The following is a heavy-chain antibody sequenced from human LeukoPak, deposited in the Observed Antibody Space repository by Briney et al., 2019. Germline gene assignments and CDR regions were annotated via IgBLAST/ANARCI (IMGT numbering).Heavy chain of an antibody. J-gene: IGHJ4*02. CDR3: ARDGTLYDILTGSRWGHFDY. CDR2: IYYTGST. D-gene: IGHD3-9*01. CDR1: GGSISSYY. V-gene: IGHV4-59*01. Sequence: SETLSLTCTVSGGSISSYYWSWIRQPPGKGLEWIGYIYYTGSTNYNPSLKSRVTISVDTSKNQFSLKLNSVTAADTAVYYCARDGTLYDILTGSRWGHFDYWGQGILVTVSS.